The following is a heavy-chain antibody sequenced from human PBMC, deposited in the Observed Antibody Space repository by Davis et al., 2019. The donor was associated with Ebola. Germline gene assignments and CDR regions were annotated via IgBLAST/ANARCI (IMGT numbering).Heavy chain of an antibody. D-gene: IGHD5-18*01. CDR1: GFTFNSYG. CDR3: ARGGYSYGTDY. V-gene: IGHV3-30*02. CDR2: IRYDGSQK. J-gene: IGHJ4*02. Sequence: GESLKISCAASGFTFNSYGMHWVRQAPGKGLEWVAFIRYDGSQKGYADSVKGRFTISRDNAKNTLYLQMNSLRAEDTAVYYCARGGYSYGTDYWGQGTLVTVSS.